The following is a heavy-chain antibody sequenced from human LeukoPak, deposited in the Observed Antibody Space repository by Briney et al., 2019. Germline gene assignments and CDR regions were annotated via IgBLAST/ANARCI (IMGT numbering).Heavy chain of an antibody. CDR2: INAYNGNT. CDR3: ARDMNSSGFGLSYFDY. V-gene: IGHV1-18*01. D-gene: IGHD6-19*01. Sequence: ASVTVSCKASVYTFTSYGISWVRQAPGQGVEWMGWINAYNGNTNYAQKLQGRVTMTTDTSTSTAYMELRSLRSDDTAVYYCARDMNSSGFGLSYFDYWGQGTLVTVSS. J-gene: IGHJ4*02. CDR1: VYTFTSYG.